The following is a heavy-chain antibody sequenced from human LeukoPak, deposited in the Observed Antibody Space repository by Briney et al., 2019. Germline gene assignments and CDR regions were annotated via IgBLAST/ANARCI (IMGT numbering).Heavy chain of an antibody. CDR2: IKQDGSEK. D-gene: IGHD6-13*01. CDR3: ARDRAPYSSSCFDY. J-gene: IGHJ4*02. Sequence: GGSLRLSCAASGFTFSNYWMSWVRQAPGKGLEGVANIKQDGSEKYYLDSVKGRFTISRDNAKNSLYLQMNSLGAEDTAVYYCARDRAPYSSSCFDYWGQGTLVTVSS. CDR1: GFTFSNYW. V-gene: IGHV3-7*01.